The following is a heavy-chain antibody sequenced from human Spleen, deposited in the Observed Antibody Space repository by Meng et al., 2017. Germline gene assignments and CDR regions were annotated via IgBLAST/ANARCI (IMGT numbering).Heavy chain of an antibody. CDR2: ISGGGSTI. J-gene: IGHJ4*02. CDR1: GFTFSSYE. D-gene: IGHD2-21*02. CDR3: ASLHCPNTNCYSNYYFDY. V-gene: IGHV3-48*03. Sequence: GESLKISCAASGFTFSSYEMNWVRQAPGKGLEWVSYISGGGSTIYYADSVKGRFTISRDNAKNSLYLQMNSLRAEDTAVYYCASLHCPNTNCYSNYYFDYWGQGALVTVSS.